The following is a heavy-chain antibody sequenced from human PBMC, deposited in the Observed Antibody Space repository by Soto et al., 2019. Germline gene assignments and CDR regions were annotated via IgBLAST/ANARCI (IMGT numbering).Heavy chain of an antibody. CDR2: IAATSDAE. CDR3: AKYSEAYPVYNGLHL. Sequence: EVRLLESGGGLVPPGGSLRLSCVASGFPFSSSAMNWVRQAPGKGLEWVSIIAATSDAEYYAESVKGRLTSSRDNSKNTLYLQMNRLRAEDTAIYYCAKYSEAYPVYNGLHLWGQGTTVIVSS. V-gene: IGHV3-23*01. J-gene: IGHJ6*02. CDR1: GFPFSSSA. D-gene: IGHD1-26*01.